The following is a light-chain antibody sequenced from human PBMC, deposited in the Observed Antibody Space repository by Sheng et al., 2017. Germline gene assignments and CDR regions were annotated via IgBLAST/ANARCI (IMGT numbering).Light chain of an antibody. V-gene: IGLV2-8*01. J-gene: IGLJ2*01. Sequence: QSALTQPASVSGSPGQSITLSCTGTSSDVGGYNYVSWYQKYPGKAPKLMIYEVSKRPSGVPDRFSGSKSGNTASLTVSGLQAEDEAAYYCSSYAGSSNVLFGGGTKLTVL. CDR1: SSDVGGYNY. CDR2: EVS. CDR3: SSYAGSSNVL.